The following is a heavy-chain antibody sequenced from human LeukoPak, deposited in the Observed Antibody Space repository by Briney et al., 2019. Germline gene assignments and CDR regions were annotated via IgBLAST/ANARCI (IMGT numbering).Heavy chain of an antibody. D-gene: IGHD3-3*01. Sequence: GGSLRLSCAASGFTFSSYWMHWVRQAPGKGLVWVSRINSDGSGTSYADSVKGRFTISRDNAKNTLYLQMNSLRAEDTAVYYCARVYDFWSGIIDYWGQGTLVTVSS. CDR1: GFTFSSYW. CDR3: ARVYDFWSGIIDY. CDR2: INSDGSGT. J-gene: IGHJ4*02. V-gene: IGHV3-74*01.